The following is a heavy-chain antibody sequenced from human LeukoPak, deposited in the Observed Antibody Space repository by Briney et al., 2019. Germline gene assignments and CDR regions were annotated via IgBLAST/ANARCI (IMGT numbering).Heavy chain of an antibody. Sequence: SETLSLTCAVYGGSFSSNYWSWIRQPPGKGLEWIGNIFHSGSTNYNPSLKSRVTISVDMSKNQFSLRLSSVTAADTAVYYCVRQQFYYYYAMDVWGHGTTVTVSS. CDR3: VRQQFYYYYAMDV. D-gene: IGHD6-19*01. CDR1: GGSFSSNY. J-gene: IGHJ6*02. CDR2: IFHSGST. V-gene: IGHV4-59*08.